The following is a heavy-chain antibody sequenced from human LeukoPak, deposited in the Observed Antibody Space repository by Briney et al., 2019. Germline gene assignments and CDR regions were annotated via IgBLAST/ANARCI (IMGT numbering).Heavy chain of an antibody. J-gene: IGHJ4*02. CDR2: TKYDGSEK. Sequence: PGGSQRLSCAASGFTFSSYWMSWVRQAPGKGLEWVANTKYDGSEKYYVDSVKGRFTISRDNAKNSLYLQMNSLRAEDTAVYYCARDIEAAGLFLDYWGQGTLVTVSS. D-gene: IGHD6-13*01. V-gene: IGHV3-7*01. CDR1: GFTFSSYW. CDR3: ARDIEAAGLFLDY.